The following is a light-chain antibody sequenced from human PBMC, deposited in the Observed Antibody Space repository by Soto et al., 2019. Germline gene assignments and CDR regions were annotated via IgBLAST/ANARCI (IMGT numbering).Light chain of an antibody. CDR2: GAS. Sequence: EIVLTQSTGTLSLSPGERATLSCRASQSVSSSYLDGYQQKPGQAPRLLIYGASSRATGIPDRFSGSGSGTDFTLTISRLEPEDVAVYYCQQYGSSPPWTFGQGIKVEIK. CDR1: QSVSSSY. J-gene: IGKJ1*01. V-gene: IGKV3-20*01. CDR3: QQYGSSPPWT.